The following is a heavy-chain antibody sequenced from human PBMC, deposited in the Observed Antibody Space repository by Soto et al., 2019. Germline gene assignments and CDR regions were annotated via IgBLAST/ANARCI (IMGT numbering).Heavy chain of an antibody. CDR2: IKEDGSVT. D-gene: IGHD3-10*01. CDR3: GTDQWGGAFDI. J-gene: IGHJ3*02. V-gene: IGHV3-7*01. Sequence: GGSLRLSCATSDFTISPYWMTWVRQTPGQGLEFVANIKEDGSVTNYVDSVKGRFTISRDNAKNSLYLQMNSLRAEDTAVYYCGTDQWGGAFDIWGRGTTVTVSS. CDR1: DFTISPYW.